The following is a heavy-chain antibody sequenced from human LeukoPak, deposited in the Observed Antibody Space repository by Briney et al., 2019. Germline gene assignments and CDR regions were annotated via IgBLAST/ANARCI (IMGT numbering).Heavy chain of an antibody. D-gene: IGHD5-24*01. CDR2: IIPILGIA. V-gene: IGHV1-69*02. Sequence: SVKVSCKASGGTFSSYTISWVRQAPGQGLEWMGRIIPILGIANYAQKFQGRVTITADKSTSTAYMELSSLRSEDTAVHYCAMRWLQLGRGTDVWGQGTTVTVSS. CDR1: GGTFSSYT. CDR3: AMRWLQLGRGTDV. J-gene: IGHJ6*02.